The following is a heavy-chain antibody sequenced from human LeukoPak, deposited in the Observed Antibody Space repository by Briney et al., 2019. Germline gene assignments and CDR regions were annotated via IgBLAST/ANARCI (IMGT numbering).Heavy chain of an antibody. Sequence: SETLSLTCTVSGGSISSGGYYWSWIRQHPGKGLEWIGYIYYSGSTYYNPSLKSRVTISVDMSKNQFSLKLSSVTAADTAVYYCARDWSVDSSGYYFDLWGRGTLVTVSS. V-gene: IGHV4-31*03. CDR3: ARDWSVDSSGYYFDL. D-gene: IGHD3-22*01. J-gene: IGHJ2*01. CDR1: GGSISSGGYY. CDR2: IYYSGST.